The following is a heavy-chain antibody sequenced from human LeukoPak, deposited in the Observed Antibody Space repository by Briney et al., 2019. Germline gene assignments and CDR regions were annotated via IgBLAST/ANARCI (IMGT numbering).Heavy chain of an antibody. D-gene: IGHD4-17*01. CDR1: GGSISRYY. Sequence: SETLSLTCTVSGGSISRYYWSWIRQAPGKGLEWIGYICYSGTTNYNPSLKSRVTISVDTSKNQFSLKLSSVTAADTAVYYCAREDPQTTVPEGMDVWGQGTTVTVSS. CDR3: AREDPQTTVPEGMDV. V-gene: IGHV4-59*01. CDR2: ICYSGTT. J-gene: IGHJ6*02.